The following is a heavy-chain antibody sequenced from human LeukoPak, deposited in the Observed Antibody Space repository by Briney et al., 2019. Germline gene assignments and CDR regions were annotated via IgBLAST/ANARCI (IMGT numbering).Heavy chain of an antibody. CDR3: ARGRLITTVRGVITFDY. Sequence: ASVKVSCKASGYTFTSYAMHWVRQAPGQRLEWMGWINAGNGNTKYSQKFQGRVTIARDTSASTAYMELSSLRSEDTAVYYCARGRLITTVRGVITFDYWGQGTLATVSS. V-gene: IGHV1-3*01. D-gene: IGHD3-10*01. CDR2: INAGNGNT. J-gene: IGHJ4*02. CDR1: GYTFTSYA.